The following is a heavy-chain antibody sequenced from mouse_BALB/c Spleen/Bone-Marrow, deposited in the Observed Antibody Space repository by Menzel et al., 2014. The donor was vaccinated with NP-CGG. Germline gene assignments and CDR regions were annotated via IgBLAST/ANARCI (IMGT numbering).Heavy chain of an antibody. CDR3: ARLAGGSGYFDY. V-gene: IGHV5-9-2*01. CDR2: ISGGGSYT. Sequence: EVKLMESGGGLVKPGGSLKLSCAASGFTFSSYGMSWVRQTPEKRLEWVATISGGGSYTYYPDSVKGRFTISRDNAKNNLYLQMSSLRSEDTALYYCARLAGGSGYFDYWGQGTTLTVSS. D-gene: IGHD1-1*01. J-gene: IGHJ2*01. CDR1: GFTFSSYG.